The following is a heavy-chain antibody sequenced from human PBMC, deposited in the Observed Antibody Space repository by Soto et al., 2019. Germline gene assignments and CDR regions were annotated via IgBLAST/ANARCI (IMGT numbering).Heavy chain of an antibody. CDR2: IYYSGST. J-gene: IGHJ4*02. CDR1: GASISGGGYY. Sequence: IRSSTCTVSGASISGGGYYWSWICQHPGKGLEGIGYIYYSGSTYYNPSLNSRVTIPVDTSKNQFSLKLTSVTAADTAVYYCARTTDLIYYDSSGYFPNWGQGTLVTVSS. CDR3: ARTTDLIYYDSSGYFPN. D-gene: IGHD3-22*01. V-gene: IGHV4-31*03.